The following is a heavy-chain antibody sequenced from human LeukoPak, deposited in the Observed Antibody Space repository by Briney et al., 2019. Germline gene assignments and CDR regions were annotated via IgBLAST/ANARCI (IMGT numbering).Heavy chain of an antibody. CDR1: GFTFSTYG. V-gene: IGHV3-30*03. Sequence: GGSLRLSCAGSGFTFSTYGIHGVRQAPGKGLEWVALISNDGSNKSYVESVKGRVIMSRDNSKKTVYLQMNSLRVEDTPVCYSATTHRNCYNGECYTYHFEHWGQGTLVTVSS. J-gene: IGHJ4*02. D-gene: IGHD2-8*01. CDR3: ATTHRNCYNGECYTYHFEH. CDR2: ISNDGSNK.